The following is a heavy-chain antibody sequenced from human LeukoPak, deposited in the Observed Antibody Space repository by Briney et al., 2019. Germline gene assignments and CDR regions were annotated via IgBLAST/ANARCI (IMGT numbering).Heavy chain of an antibody. D-gene: IGHD2-2*01. CDR3: AIDRLSSTSFEVPWEFLPKSNGHYYYMDV. J-gene: IGHJ6*03. CDR2: IIPVFGTA. V-gene: IGHV1-69*05. CDR1: GGTFSSYA. Sequence: GASVKVSCKASGGTFSSYAISWVRQAPGQGLEWMGGIIPVFGTANYAQKFQGRVTITTDESTSTAYMELSSLRSEDTAVYYCAIDRLSSTSFEVPWEFLPKSNGHYYYMDVWGKGTTVTVSS.